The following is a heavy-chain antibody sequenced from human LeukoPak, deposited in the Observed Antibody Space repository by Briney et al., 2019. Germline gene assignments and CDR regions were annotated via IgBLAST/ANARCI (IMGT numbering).Heavy chain of an antibody. CDR3: ARDLQIVVEPMGDYYYYMDV. J-gene: IGHJ6*03. D-gene: IGHD3-22*01. V-gene: IGHV4-4*07. Sequence: SETLSLTCTVSGGSISSYYWSWIRQPAGKGLEWIGRIYTSGSTNYNPSLKSRVTMSVDTSKNQFSLKLSSVTAADTAVYYCARDLQIVVEPMGDYYYYMDVWGKGTTVTISS. CDR2: IYTSGST. CDR1: GGSISSYY.